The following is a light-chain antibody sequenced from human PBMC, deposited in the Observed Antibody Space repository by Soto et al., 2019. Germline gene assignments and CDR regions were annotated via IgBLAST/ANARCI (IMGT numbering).Light chain of an antibody. J-gene: IGKJ5*01. V-gene: IGKV3-15*01. CDR3: QKLNSYPIT. CDR1: ESAAGN. CDR2: GAS. Sequence: EILLTQSPHTLCVCLGGRATLSRTGTESAAGNLAWYQQNPGQAPRLLIYGASTRATGIPGRFSGSGSGTDFTLTISSLQPEDFATYYCQKLNSYPITFGQGTQLEI.